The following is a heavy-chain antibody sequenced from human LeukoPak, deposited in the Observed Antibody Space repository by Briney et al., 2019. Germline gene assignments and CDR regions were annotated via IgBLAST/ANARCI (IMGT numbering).Heavy chain of an antibody. CDR1: GITLSNYG. Sequence: GGSLRLSCAVSGITLSNYGMSWVCQAPGKGLEWVAGISDSGGRTNYADSVKGRFTISRDNPKNTLYLQMNGLRAEDTAVYFCAKRGVVIRVILVGFHKEAYYFDSWGQGALVTVSS. J-gene: IGHJ4*02. D-gene: IGHD3-22*01. CDR3: AKRGVVIRVILVGFHKEAYYFDS. CDR2: ISDSGGRT. V-gene: IGHV3-23*01.